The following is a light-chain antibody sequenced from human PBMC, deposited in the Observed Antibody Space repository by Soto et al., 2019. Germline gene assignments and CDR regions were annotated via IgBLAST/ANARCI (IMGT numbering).Light chain of an antibody. CDR2: GAS. Sequence: EIVLTQSPGTLSLFPGERATLSCRASQSVRSSYLAWYQQKPGQAPRLLIYGASSRATGIPDRFSGSGSGTDFTLTISRLEPEDFAVYYCRQFGSSPTFGGGTKVEIK. CDR3: RQFGSSPT. CDR1: QSVRSSY. V-gene: IGKV3-20*01. J-gene: IGKJ4*01.